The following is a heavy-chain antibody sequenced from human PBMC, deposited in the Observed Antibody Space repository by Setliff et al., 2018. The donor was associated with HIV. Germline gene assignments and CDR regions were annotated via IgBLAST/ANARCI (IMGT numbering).Heavy chain of an antibody. CDR3: VRPRSGRGGGAWFDP. CDR1: GVSISSTSYY. CDR2: VIYGGDT. J-gene: IGHJ5*02. V-gene: IGHV4-39*01. D-gene: IGHD6-19*01. Sequence: PSETLSLTCTVSGVSISSTSYYWGWVRQPPGKGLEWIGSVIYGGDTFFNPSLRSRVIISLGTSKNQVSLKLVSVTAADTAVYYCVRPRSGRGGGAWFDPWGQGTLVTVSS.